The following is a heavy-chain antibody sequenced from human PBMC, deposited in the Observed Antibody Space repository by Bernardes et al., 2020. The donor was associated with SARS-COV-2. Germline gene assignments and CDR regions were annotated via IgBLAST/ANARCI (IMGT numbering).Heavy chain of an antibody. Sequence: GGSLRLSCAASGFIFSDHYLDWVRQAPGKGLEWVGRIRNKGSNYSTKYAASVEGRFAISRDDSRESLYLQMSSLKTEDTAVYYCAREVPKYRDSSGYAHYYYAMDVWGQGTTVTVSS. CDR1: GFIFSDHY. CDR3: AREVPKYRDSSGYAHYYYAMDV. D-gene: IGHD3-22*01. J-gene: IGHJ6*02. V-gene: IGHV3-72*01. CDR2: IRNKGSNYST.